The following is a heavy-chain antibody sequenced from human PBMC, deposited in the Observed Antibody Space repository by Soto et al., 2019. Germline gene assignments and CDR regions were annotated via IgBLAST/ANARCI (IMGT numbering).Heavy chain of an antibody. D-gene: IGHD3-16*02. CDR1: GYTFTSYY. J-gene: IGHJ6*02. Sequence: ASVKVSCKASGYTFTSYYMHWVRQAPGQGLEWMGIINPSGGSTSYAQKFQGRVTMTRDTSTSTVYMELSSLRSEDTAVYYCARGAPGGLRLGELSLYRRMNYYYGMDVWGQGTTVTAP. CDR2: INPSGGST. CDR3: ARGAPGGLRLGELSLYRRMNYYYGMDV. V-gene: IGHV1-46*01.